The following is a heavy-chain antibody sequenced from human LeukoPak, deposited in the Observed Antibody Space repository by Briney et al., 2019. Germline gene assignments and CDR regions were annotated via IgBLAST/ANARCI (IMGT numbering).Heavy chain of an antibody. D-gene: IGHD1-26*01. CDR1: GFTLSGNW. V-gene: IGHV3-7*05. J-gene: IGHJ4*02. CDR3: VRSGGY. Sequence: GGSLRLSCAASGFTLSGNWMNWVRQAPGKGLEWVANIKEDGSEKYYVDSVKGRFTISRDNAKNSLCLQMNSLRAEDTAIYYCVRSGGYWGQGTLVTVSS. CDR2: IKEDGSEK.